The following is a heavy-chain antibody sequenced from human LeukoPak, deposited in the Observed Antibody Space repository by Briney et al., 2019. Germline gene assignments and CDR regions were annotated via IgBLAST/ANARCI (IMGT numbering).Heavy chain of an antibody. J-gene: IGHJ4*02. Sequence: ASVKVSCKPSGYTFTGYYMHWMRQAPGQGLEWMGLINLNSGGTNYAQKFQGRVTMTRDTSISTAYMELNRLRSDDTAVYYCASWAGGNAPIASFDYWGQGTLVTVSS. V-gene: IGHV1-2*02. CDR3: ASWAGGNAPIASFDY. D-gene: IGHD6-13*01. CDR2: INLNSGGT. CDR1: GYTFTGYY.